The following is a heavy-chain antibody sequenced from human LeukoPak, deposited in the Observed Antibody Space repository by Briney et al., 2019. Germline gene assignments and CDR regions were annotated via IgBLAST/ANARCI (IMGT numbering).Heavy chain of an antibody. V-gene: IGHV3-30*18. CDR2: ISYDGSIK. J-gene: IGHJ5*02. D-gene: IGHD6-13*01. Sequence: GGSLRLSCAASGFTFSKYGMHWVRQAPGKGPEWVAVISYDGSIKYYADSVKGRFTISRDSSKNTLYLEMNSPRAEDTAVYYCAKGYGQQLVNNWFDPWGQGTLVTVSS. CDR3: AKGYGQQLVNNWFDP. CDR1: GFTFSKYG.